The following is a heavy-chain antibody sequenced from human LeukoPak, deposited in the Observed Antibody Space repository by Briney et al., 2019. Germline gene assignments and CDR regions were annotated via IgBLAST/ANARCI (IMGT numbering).Heavy chain of an antibody. J-gene: IGHJ4*02. D-gene: IGHD2-15*01. CDR3: ARDRPTGASRIFVVQ. Sequence: PGGSLRLSCTASGFPFTTYAMTWVRQAPGKGLEWISSMSSGSRYIYYADSVRGRFTISRDNTRNSLYLAMNNLRAEDTAIYYCARDRPTGASRIFVVQWGQGTPVTVSS. CDR1: GFPFTTYA. CDR2: MSSGSRYI. V-gene: IGHV3-21*06.